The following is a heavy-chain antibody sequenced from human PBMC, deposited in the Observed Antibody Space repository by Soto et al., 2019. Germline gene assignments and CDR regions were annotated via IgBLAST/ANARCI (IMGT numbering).Heavy chain of an antibody. Sequence: QVQLQESGPGLVKPSETLSLTCTVSGGSISSYYWSWIRQPAGQGLEWIGRIYTSGRTNYNPSLRSRVTMSVDTSKNQFSLKLSSVTAADTAVYYCAGVGVSNWFDPWGQGTLVTVSS. J-gene: IGHJ5*02. D-gene: IGHD3-16*01. CDR3: AGVGVSNWFDP. CDR1: GGSISSYY. V-gene: IGHV4-4*07. CDR2: IYTSGRT.